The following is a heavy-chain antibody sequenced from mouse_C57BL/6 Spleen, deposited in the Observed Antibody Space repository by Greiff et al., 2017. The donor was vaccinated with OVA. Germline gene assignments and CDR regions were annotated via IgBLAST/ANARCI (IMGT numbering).Heavy chain of an antibody. CDR3: ARRTGTDYFDY. V-gene: IGHV14-3*01. D-gene: IGHD4-1*01. CDR1: GFNIKKTK. CDR2: IDPTNGNT. J-gene: IGHJ2*01. Sequence: VQLQQSVAELVRPGASVKLSCTASGFNIKKTKRTGVNKRPEKGREWIGRIDPTNGNTKDAPKFQGKATITADTSSNTAYLQLSSLTSEDTAIYYCARRTGTDYFDYWGQGTTLTVSS.